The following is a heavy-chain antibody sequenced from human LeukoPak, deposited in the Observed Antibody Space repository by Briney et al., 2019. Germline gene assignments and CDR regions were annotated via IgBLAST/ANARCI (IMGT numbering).Heavy chain of an antibody. CDR1: GFTFSSYA. V-gene: IGHV3-30*04. J-gene: IGHJ4*02. CDR2: ISYDGSNK. D-gene: IGHD6-19*01. CDR3: ARDRRYSSGWYLY. Sequence: PGGSLRLSCAASGFTFSSYAMHWVRQAPGKGLEWVAVISYDGSNKYYADSVKGRFNISRDNSKNPLYLQMNSLRAEDTAVYYCARDRRYSSGWYLYWGQGTLVTVSS.